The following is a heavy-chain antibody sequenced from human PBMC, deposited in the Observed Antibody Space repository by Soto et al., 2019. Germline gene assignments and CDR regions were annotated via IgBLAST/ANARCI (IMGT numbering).Heavy chain of an antibody. CDR2: IIPIFGTA. D-gene: IGHD3-16*01. CDR3: ARVITFGGVIYYGMDV. V-gene: IGHV1-69*13. CDR1: GGTFSSYA. J-gene: IGHJ6*02. Sequence: GASVKVSCKASGGTFSSYAISWVRQAPGQGLEWMGGIIPIFGTANYAQKFQGRVTITADESTSTAYMELSSLRSEDTAVYYCARVITFGGVIYYGMDVWGQGTTVTVSS.